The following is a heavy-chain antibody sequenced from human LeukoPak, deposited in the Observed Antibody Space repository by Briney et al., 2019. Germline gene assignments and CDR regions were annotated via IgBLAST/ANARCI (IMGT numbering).Heavy chain of an antibody. V-gene: IGHV3-21*01. J-gene: IGHJ4*02. CDR1: RFNFSTYS. D-gene: IGHD1-26*01. CDR3: ARDLRLRRGSYPAQIFDY. Sequence: PGGSLRLSCAASRFNFSTYSMNWVRQTPGKGLEWVSSISGDSSYKYYADSVKGRFSISRDNAKNSLYLQMNSLRGEDTAVYFCARDLRLRRGSYPAQIFDYWGQGTLVTVS. CDR2: ISGDSSYK.